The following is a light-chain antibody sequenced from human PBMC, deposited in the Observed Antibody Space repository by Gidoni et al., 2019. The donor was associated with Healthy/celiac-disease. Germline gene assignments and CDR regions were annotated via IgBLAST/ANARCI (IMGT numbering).Light chain of an antibody. CDR2: AAS. CDR3: LQHNSYPRWT. Sequence: DIQMTQSPSAMPASVGDRVTITCRASQGMSNYLAWFQQKPGKVHKRLIYAASSLQSGVPSRFSGSGSGTEFTLTISSLQPEDFATYYCLQHNSYPRWTFXQXTKVEIK. J-gene: IGKJ1*01. V-gene: IGKV1-17*03. CDR1: QGMSNY.